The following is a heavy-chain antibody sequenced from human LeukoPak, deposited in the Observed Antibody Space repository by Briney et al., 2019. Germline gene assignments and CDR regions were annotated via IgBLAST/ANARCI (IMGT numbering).Heavy chain of an antibody. CDR1: GGSFNGYY. CDR2: INHSGST. CDR3: ARETPRSYYYDSSGSNAFDI. V-gene: IGHV4-34*01. Sequence: SETLSLTCAVYGGSFNGYYWSWIRQPPGKGLEWIGEINHSGSTNYNPSLKSRVTISVDTSKNQFSLKLSSVTAADTAVYYCARETPRSYYYDSSGSNAFDIWGQGTMVTVSS. J-gene: IGHJ3*02. D-gene: IGHD3-22*01.